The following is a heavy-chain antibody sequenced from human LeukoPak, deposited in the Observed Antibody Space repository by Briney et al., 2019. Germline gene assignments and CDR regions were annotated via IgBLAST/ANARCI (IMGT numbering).Heavy chain of an antibody. CDR2: IKSKTDGGTT. CDR3: TTDLYYHDSSGYYYVNY. D-gene: IGHD3-22*01. J-gene: IGHJ4*02. CDR1: GFTFSNAW. V-gene: IGHV3-15*01. Sequence: PGGSLRLSCAASGFTFSNAWMSWVRQAPGKGLEWVGRIKSKTDGGTTDYAAPVKGRFTISRDDSKNTLYLQMNSLKTEDTAVYYCTTDLYYHDSSGYYYVNYWGQGTLVTVSS.